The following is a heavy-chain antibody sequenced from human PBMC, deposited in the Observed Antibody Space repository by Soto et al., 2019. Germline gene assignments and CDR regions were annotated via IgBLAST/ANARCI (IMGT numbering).Heavy chain of an antibody. CDR2: ISTYNGDT. D-gene: IGHD2-15*01. Sequence: QVPLVPSGAEVRKPGASVKVSCKASGYTFSTSGMSWLRQAPGQGLEWMGWISTYNGDTNDAPKFQDRVTMTSDTSTSTVYMELRSLRSDDTAVYYCARAGAAPYYYYGMDVWGQGTRVTVSS. V-gene: IGHV1-18*01. CDR3: ARAGAAPYYYYGMDV. CDR1: GYTFSTSG. J-gene: IGHJ6*02.